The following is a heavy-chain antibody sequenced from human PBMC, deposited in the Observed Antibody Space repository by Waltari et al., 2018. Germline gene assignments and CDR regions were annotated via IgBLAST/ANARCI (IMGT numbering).Heavy chain of an antibody. J-gene: IGHJ4*02. V-gene: IGHV3-33*01. CDR2: IWDEGSNK. CDR1: GFTFSSYG. CDR3: ARGSGYSPDY. Sequence: QVQLVESGGGVVQPGRSLRLSCAASGFTFSSYGMHWVRQAPGKGLEWVAVIWDEGSNKYYADSVKGRFTISRDNSKNTLYLQMNSLRAEDMAVYYCARGSGYSPDYWGQGTLVTVSS. D-gene: IGHD3-3*01.